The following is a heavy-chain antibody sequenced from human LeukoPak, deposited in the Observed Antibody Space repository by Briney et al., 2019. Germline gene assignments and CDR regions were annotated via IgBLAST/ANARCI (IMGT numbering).Heavy chain of an antibody. J-gene: IGHJ6*02. V-gene: IGHV3-30*18. CDR1: GFTFSSYG. CDR2: ISYDGSNK. Sequence: PGGSLRLSCAASGFTFSSYGMHWVRQAPGKGLEWVAVISYDGSNKYYADSVKGRFTTSRDNSKNTLYLQMNSLRAEDTAVYYCAKAFYDFWSGGRYGMDVWGQGTTVTVSS. CDR3: AKAFYDFWSGGRYGMDV. D-gene: IGHD3-3*01.